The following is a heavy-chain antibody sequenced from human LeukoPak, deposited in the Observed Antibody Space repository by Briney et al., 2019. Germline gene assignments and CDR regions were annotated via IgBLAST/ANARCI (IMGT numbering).Heavy chain of an antibody. CDR3: ARGFTVPHYFDY. CDR2: IYYSGST. Sequence: PSETLSLTCTVSGGSISSGSYYWSWIRQPPGKGLEWIGSIYYSGSTYYNPSLKSRVTISVDTSKNQFSLKLSSVTAADTAVYYCARGFTVPHYFDYWGQGTLVTVSS. V-gene: IGHV4-39*07. J-gene: IGHJ4*02. CDR1: GGSISSGSYY. D-gene: IGHD4-11*01.